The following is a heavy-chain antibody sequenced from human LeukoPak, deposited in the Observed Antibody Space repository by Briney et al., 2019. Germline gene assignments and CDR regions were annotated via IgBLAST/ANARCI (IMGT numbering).Heavy chain of an antibody. CDR2: IYYSGST. V-gene: IGHV4-59*08. J-gene: IGHJ6*02. CDR1: GGSISSYY. D-gene: IGHD5-18*01. Sequence: SETLSLTCTVSGGSISSYYWSWIRQPPGKGLEWIGYIYYSGSTNYNPSLKSRVTISVDTSKNQFSLKLSSVTAADTAVYYCARHQGDTDYYYYYGMDVWGQATTVTV. CDR3: ARHQGDTDYYYYYGMDV.